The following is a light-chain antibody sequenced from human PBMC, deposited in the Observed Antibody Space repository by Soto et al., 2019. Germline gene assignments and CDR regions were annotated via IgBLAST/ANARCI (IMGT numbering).Light chain of an antibody. J-gene: IGKJ1*01. Sequence: DIQMTQSPSTLSSSVGDSVTITCRASQTINNFLAWYQQKPGKAPKLLISKASSLEAGVQSSFSGSGSGTESTLTIRSLQPDDFAIYFCKQYHTYWTCGQGTKVDIK. CDR1: QTINNF. CDR3: KQYHTYWT. V-gene: IGKV1-5*03. CDR2: KAS.